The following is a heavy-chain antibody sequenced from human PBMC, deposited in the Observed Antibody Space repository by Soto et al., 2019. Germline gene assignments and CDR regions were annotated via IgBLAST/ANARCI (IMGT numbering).Heavy chain of an antibody. CDR3: ARGSEGGFGSGAWFDP. CDR1: GGTFSSYT. Sequence: QVQLVQSGAEVKKPGSSVKVSCKASGGTFSSYTISWVRQAPGQGLEWMGRIIPILGIANYAQKFQGRVTITADKSTSTAYMELSSLRSEDTAVYYCARGSEGGFGSGAWFDPWGQGTLVTVSS. V-gene: IGHV1-69*02. D-gene: IGHD3-10*01. CDR2: IIPILGIA. J-gene: IGHJ5*02.